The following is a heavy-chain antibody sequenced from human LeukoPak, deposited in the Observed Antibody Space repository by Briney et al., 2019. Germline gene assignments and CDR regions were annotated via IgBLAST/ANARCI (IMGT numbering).Heavy chain of an antibody. D-gene: IGHD3-22*01. Sequence: GASVKVSCKASGGTFSSYAISWVRQAPGQGLEWMGGIIPIFGTANYAQKFQGRVTITADKSTSTAYMELSSLRSEDTAVYYCASYYYDSSGYYSEFSFDYWGQGTLVAVSS. CDR1: GGTFSSYA. J-gene: IGHJ4*02. CDR2: IIPIFGTA. CDR3: ASYYYDSSGYYSEFSFDY. V-gene: IGHV1-69*06.